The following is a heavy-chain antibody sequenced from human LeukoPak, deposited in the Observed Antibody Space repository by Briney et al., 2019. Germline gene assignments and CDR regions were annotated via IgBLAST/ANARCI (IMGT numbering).Heavy chain of an antibody. CDR1: GYTFTSYY. CDR2: INPSGGST. CDR3: ARATMTLVEDY. Sequence: ASVKVSCKASGYTFTSYYMHWVRQAPGQGLEWMGIINPSGGSTSYAQKFQGRVTMSRDTSTSTVYMELSSLRSEDTAVYYCARATMTLVEDYWGQGTLVTVSS. V-gene: IGHV1-46*01. J-gene: IGHJ4*02. D-gene: IGHD3-22*01.